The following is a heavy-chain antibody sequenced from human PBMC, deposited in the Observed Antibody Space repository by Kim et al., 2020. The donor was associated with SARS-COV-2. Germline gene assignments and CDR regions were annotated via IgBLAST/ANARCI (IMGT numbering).Heavy chain of an antibody. CDR2: DGSNK. V-gene: IGHV3-33*06. CDR3: ANFES. Sequence: DGSNKYYADSGMGRFTISRDNSKNMLFLQMNSLRAEDTAVYYCANFESWGQGTLVTVSS. J-gene: IGHJ4*02.